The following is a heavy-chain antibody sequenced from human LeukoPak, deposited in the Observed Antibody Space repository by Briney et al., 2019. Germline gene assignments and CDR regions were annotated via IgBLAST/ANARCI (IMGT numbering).Heavy chain of an antibody. CDR2: IRSKAYGGTT. CDR3: TRDPVLRFLEWLSY. J-gene: IGHJ4*02. Sequence: GGSLRLSCTASGFTFCDYAMSWFRQAPGKGLEWVGFIRSKAYGGTTEYAASVKGRFTISRDDSKSIAYLQMNSLKTEDTAVYYCTRDPVLRFLEWLSYWGQGTLVTVSS. V-gene: IGHV3-49*03. D-gene: IGHD3-3*01. CDR1: GFTFCDYA.